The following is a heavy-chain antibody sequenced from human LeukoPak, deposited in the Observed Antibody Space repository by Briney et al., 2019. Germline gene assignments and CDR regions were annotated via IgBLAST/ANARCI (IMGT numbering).Heavy chain of an antibody. CDR3: AKYSSSWSVTYYYYMDV. J-gene: IGHJ6*03. CDR2: ISGSGGTT. D-gene: IGHD6-13*01. Sequence: GGSLRLSCAASGFTFSSYAMSWVRQAPGKGLEWVSAISGSGGTTYYADSVKGRFTISRDNSKNTLYLQMNSLRAEDTAVYYCAKYSSSWSVTYYYYMDVWGQGTTVTVSS. CDR1: GFTFSSYA. V-gene: IGHV3-23*01.